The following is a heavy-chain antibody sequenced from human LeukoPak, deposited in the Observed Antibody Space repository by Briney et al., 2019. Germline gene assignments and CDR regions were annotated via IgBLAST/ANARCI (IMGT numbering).Heavy chain of an antibody. CDR3: AKGIAAADTFDY. J-gene: IGHJ4*02. CDR2: IRYDGSNK. V-gene: IGHV3-30*02. D-gene: IGHD6-13*01. Sequence: PGGSLRLSCAASGFTFSSYGMHWVRQAPGKGLEWVAFIRYDGSNKYYADSVKGRFTISRDNSKNTLYLQMNSLRAEDTAVYYCAKGIAAADTFDYWGQGTLVTVSS. CDR1: GFTFSSYG.